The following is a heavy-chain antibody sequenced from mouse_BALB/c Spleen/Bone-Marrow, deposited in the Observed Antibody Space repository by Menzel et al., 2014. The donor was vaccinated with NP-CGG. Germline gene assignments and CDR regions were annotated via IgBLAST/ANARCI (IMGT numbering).Heavy chain of an antibody. CDR1: GYTFSSYW. J-gene: IGHJ4*01. V-gene: IGHV1-9*01. Sequence: QVQLQQSGAELMKSGASVKISCKATGYTFSSYWIEWVKQRPGHGLEWIGEILPGSGSIKYNEKFKGKATFTADTSSNTACMQLSSLTSEDSAVYYCASRYDTRDYWGQGTSVTVSS. CDR3: ASRYDTRDY. CDR2: ILPGSGSI.